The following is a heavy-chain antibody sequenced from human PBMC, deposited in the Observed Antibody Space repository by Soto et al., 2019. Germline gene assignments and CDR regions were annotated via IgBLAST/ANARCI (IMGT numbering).Heavy chain of an antibody. D-gene: IGHD4-17*01. CDR3: ARTTAVPNTLRSRYFFDY. V-gene: IGHV4-39*07. CDR1: GCSMSSSSYY. J-gene: IGHJ4*02. Sequence: SETLSLTCPVSGCSMSSSSYYWGWIRQPPGKGLEWIGSIYYSGSTYYNPSLKSRVTISVDTSKNRFSLRLSSVTTADTALYYCARTTAVPNTLRSRYFFDYWGQGTLVTVSS. CDR2: IYYSGST.